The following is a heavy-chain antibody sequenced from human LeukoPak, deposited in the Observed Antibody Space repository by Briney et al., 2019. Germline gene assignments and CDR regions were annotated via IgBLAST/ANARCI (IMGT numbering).Heavy chain of an antibody. V-gene: IGHV1-69*02. CDR1: GGTFSSYT. CDR3: ARIGRWGTQVDY. J-gene: IGHJ4*02. CDR2: IIPILGIA. Sequence: VASVKVSCKASGGTFSSYTISWVRQAPGQGLEWMGRIIPILGIANYAQKFQGRVTITADKSTSTAYMELSSLGSEDTAVYYCARIGRWGTQVDYWGQGTLVTVSS. D-gene: IGHD3-16*01.